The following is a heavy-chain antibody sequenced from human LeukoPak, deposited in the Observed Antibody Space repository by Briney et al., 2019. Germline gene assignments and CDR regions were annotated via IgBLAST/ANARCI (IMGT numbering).Heavy chain of an antibody. CDR2: FNPSGGST. CDR1: GGIISTYG. D-gene: IGHD5-18*01. CDR3: ARDFDSYGYGYFDY. V-gene: IGHV1-46*01. J-gene: IGHJ4*02. Sequence: ASVKVSCKASGGIISTYGIAWVRQAPGQGLEWMGIFNPSGGSTSYAQKFQGRVTMTRDTSTRTVYMELSSLRSEDTAVYYCARDFDSYGYGYFDYWGQGTLVTVSS.